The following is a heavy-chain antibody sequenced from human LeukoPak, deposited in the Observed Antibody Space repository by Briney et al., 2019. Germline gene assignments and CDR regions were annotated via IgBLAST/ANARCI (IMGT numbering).Heavy chain of an antibody. D-gene: IGHD6-13*01. CDR3: ARDGRDSSSWLTNAFDI. J-gene: IGHJ3*02. Sequence: PGGSLRLSCAASGCTFSSYSMNWVRQAPGKGLEWVSSISSSSSYIYYPDSVKGRFTISSDNAKNSLYLQMNSLRAEDTAVYYCARDGRDSSSWLTNAFDIWGQGTMVTVSS. V-gene: IGHV3-21*01. CDR2: ISSSSSYI. CDR1: GCTFSSYS.